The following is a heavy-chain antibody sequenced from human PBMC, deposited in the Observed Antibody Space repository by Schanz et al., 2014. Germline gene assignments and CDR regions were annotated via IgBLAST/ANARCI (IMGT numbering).Heavy chain of an antibody. Sequence: QVQLVQSGAEVKKPGASVKVSCKASGYTFTSYGISWVRQAPGQGLEWMGWISPYNGNTNYAQKLQGRVTMTADTSTSTAYMDLRSLRSDDTSVYYCARDGGEVVRGVIEGINRYYYGMDVWGQGTTXTVSS. CDR1: GYTFTSYG. CDR3: ARDGGEVVRGVIEGINRYYYGMDV. J-gene: IGHJ6*02. D-gene: IGHD3-10*01. V-gene: IGHV1-18*01. CDR2: ISPYNGNT.